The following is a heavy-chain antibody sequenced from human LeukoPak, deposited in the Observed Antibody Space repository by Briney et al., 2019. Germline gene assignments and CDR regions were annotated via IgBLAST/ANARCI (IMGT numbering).Heavy chain of an antibody. D-gene: IGHD3-10*01. J-gene: IGHJ4*02. CDR3: ARQVGGYPDY. CDR1: XXXXTXYX. CDR2: IYPGDSDT. Sequence: GESLXIXCXXSXXXXTXYXIGWVRQMPGKGLEWMGIIYPGDSDTRYSPSFQGQVTISADKSISTAYLQWSSLKASDTAMYYCARQVGGYPDYWGQGTLVTVSS. V-gene: IGHV5-51*01.